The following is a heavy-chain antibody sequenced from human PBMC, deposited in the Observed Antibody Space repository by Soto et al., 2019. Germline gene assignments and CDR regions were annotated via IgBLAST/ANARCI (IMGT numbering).Heavy chain of an antibody. CDR2: IYYIGST. CDR1: GGAMSSYY. J-gene: IGHJ6*02. D-gene: IGHD1-1*01. Sequence: SETLSLTCSVSGGAMSSYYWTWIRQPPGKGLEWIGYIYYIGSTKYNPSLKSRVTISVDTSKNQFSMRLSSVTAADTAVYYCARDANWYGEYYGMDVWGQGNTVTVSS. V-gene: IGHV4-59*01. CDR3: ARDANWYGEYYGMDV.